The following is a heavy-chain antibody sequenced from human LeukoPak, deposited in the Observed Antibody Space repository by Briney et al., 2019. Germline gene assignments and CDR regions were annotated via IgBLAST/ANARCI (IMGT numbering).Heavy chain of an antibody. CDR3: ASLRVVPAAMGTFDY. CDR2: INHSGST. J-gene: IGHJ4*02. Sequence: SETLSLTCAVYGGSFSGYYWSWIRQPPGKGLEWIGEINHSGSTNYNPSLKSRVTISVDTSKNQFSLKLSSVTAAATAVYYCASLRVVPAAMGTFDYWGQGTLVTVSS. CDR1: GGSFSGYY. D-gene: IGHD2-2*01. V-gene: IGHV4-34*01.